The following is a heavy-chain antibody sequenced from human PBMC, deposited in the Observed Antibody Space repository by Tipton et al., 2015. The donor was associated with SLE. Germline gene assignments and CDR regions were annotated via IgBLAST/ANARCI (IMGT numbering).Heavy chain of an antibody. D-gene: IGHD3-22*01. Sequence: SLRLSCAASGFTVSSNYMNWVRQAPGKGLEWVSIIYSGGSTDYADSVKGRFTISRDNSKNTLYLQMNSLRAEDTAVYYCAKDYYDSSGYPNWFDPWGQGTLVTVSS. V-gene: IGHV3-53*05. CDR1: GFTVSSNY. J-gene: IGHJ5*02. CDR3: AKDYYDSSGYPNWFDP. CDR2: IYSGGST.